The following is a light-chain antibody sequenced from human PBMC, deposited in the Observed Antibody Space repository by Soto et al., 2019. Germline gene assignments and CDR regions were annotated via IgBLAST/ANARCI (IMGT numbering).Light chain of an antibody. V-gene: IGLV1-40*01. CDR3: QSYDTGVSGSV. J-gene: IGLJ2*01. Sequence: QSALTQPPSVSGAPGQRLTISCSGSTSNIGAGFDVHWYQQFPGAAPTLLIYSDTSRPSGVPSRFSASKSGTSASLTITGLRTEDEADYYCQSYDTGVSGSVFGGGTKVTVL. CDR2: SDT. CDR1: TSNIGAGFD.